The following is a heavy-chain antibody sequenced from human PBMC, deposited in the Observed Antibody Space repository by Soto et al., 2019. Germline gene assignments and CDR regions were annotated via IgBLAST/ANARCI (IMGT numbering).Heavy chain of an antibody. J-gene: IGHJ4*02. CDR2: ISAYNGNT. V-gene: IGHV1-18*04. CDR3: ARVLGQLQQQLAPDY. D-gene: IGHD6-13*01. CDR1: GYTFTSYG. Sequence: ASVKVSCKASGYTFTSYGISWVRQAPGQGLEWMGWISAYNGNTNYAQKLQGRVTMTTDTSTSTAYMELRSLRSDDTAVYYCARVLGQLQQQLAPDYWGQGXLVTVSS.